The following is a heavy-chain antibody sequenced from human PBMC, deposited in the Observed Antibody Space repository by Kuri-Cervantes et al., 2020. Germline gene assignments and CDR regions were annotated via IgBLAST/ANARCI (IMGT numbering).Heavy chain of an antibody. J-gene: IGHJ4*02. D-gene: IGHD6-13*01. CDR2: IYPGDSDT. CDR1: GYSFTSYW. V-gene: IGHV5-51*01. CDR3: ARPTSSWYVGQNDY. Sequence: KVSCKGSGYSFTSYWIGWVRQMPGKGLEWMGIIYPGDSDTRYSPSFQGQVTISADKSISTAYLQWSSLKASDTAMYYCARPTSSWYVGQNDYWGQGTLVTVSS.